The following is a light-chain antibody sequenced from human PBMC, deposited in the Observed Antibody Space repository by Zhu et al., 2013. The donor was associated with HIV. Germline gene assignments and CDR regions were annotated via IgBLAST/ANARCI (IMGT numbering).Light chain of an antibody. Sequence: AIQLTQSPSSLSASVGDKVTITCRANGGITTALAWYQQKPGKPPTLLIYDASTLESGVPSRFSGSGSGTDFTLTISRLEPEDFAVYYCQQYGSSPLTFGGGTKVEIK. CDR3: QQYGSSPLT. V-gene: IGKV1-13*02. J-gene: IGKJ4*01. CDR1: GGITTA. CDR2: DAS.